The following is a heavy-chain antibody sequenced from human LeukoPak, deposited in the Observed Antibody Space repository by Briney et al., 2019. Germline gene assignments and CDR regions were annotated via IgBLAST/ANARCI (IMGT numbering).Heavy chain of an antibody. Sequence: ASVKVSCKASGYTFTGYDINWVRQATGQGLEWMGWMNPNSGNTGYAQKFQGRVTMTRNTSISTAYMELSSLRSEDTAVYYCARAHSTLEWLFNYYYYYGMDVWGQGTTVTVSS. J-gene: IGHJ6*02. D-gene: IGHD3-3*01. V-gene: IGHV1-8*01. CDR3: ARAHSTLEWLFNYYYYYGMDV. CDR1: GYTFTGYD. CDR2: MNPNSGNT.